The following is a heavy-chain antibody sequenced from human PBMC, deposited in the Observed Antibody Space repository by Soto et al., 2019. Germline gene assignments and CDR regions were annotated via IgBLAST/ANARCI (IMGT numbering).Heavy chain of an antibody. J-gene: IGHJ4*02. CDR3: ARPRSSGWSDTYFVY. Sequence: GESLKISCNGSGYTFSTYWIGWVRQMPGKGLEWMGIIYPGDSDTRYSPSFQGQVTISADQSISTAYLQWSSLKTEDTAVYYCARPRSSGWSDTYFVYWGQGALVTVSS. D-gene: IGHD6-19*01. CDR1: GYTFSTYW. CDR2: IYPGDSDT. V-gene: IGHV5-51*01.